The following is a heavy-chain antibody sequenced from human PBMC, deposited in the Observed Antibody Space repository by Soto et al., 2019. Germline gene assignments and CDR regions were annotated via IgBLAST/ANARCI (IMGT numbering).Heavy chain of an antibody. CDR2: IIPIFGTA. J-gene: IGHJ5*02. Sequence: RASVKVSCKASGGTFSSYAISWVRQAPGQGLEWMGGIIPIFGTANYAQKFQGRVTITADESTSTAYMELSSLRSEDTAVYYCARDTRKGYCSSTSCYTLWFDPWGPGTLVTVSS. D-gene: IGHD2-2*02. CDR3: ARDTRKGYCSSTSCYTLWFDP. CDR1: GGTFSSYA. V-gene: IGHV1-69*13.